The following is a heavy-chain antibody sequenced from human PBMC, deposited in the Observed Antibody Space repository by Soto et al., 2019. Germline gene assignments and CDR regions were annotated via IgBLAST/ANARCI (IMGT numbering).Heavy chain of an antibody. D-gene: IGHD2-15*01. CDR3: ARDHCSGGSCSPYAPHHAFDI. J-gene: IGHJ3*02. CDR2: ISAYNGNT. V-gene: IGHV1-18*01. CDR1: GYTFTSYG. Sequence: ASVKVSCKASGYTFTSYGISWVRQAPGQGLEWMGWISAYNGNTNYAQKLQGRVTMTTDTSTSTAYMELRSLRSDDTAVYYCARDHCSGGSCSPYAPHHAFDIWGQGTMVTV.